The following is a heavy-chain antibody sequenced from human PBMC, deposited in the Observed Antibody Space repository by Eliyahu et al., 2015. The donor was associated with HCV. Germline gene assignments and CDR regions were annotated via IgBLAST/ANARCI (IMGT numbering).Heavy chain of an antibody. Sequence: EVHLVESGGGLVRPGGSLRLSCAASGFSFSTSTMHWVRQAPGKGLEGLSSISSRSNYIYYADSLKGRFTVSRDNAKDSLYLQLSSLRAEDTAVYYCARDEGEQRLTWGQGTLVTVSS. CDR2: ISSRSNYI. CDR1: GFSFSTST. V-gene: IGHV3-21*01. CDR3: ARDEGEQRLT. J-gene: IGHJ4*02. D-gene: IGHD6-25*01.